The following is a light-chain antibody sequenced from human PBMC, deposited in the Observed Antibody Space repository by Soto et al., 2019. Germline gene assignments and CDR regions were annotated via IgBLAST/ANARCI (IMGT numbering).Light chain of an antibody. CDR2: EVS. Sequence: QSVLTQPPSASGSPGQSVTISYTGTSSEVGGYNYVSWYQQHPGKAPKLMIYEVSKRPSGVPDRFSGSKSGNTASLTVSGLQAEDEADYYCSSYAGSNNFVVFGGGTKVTVL. CDR1: SSEVGGYNY. J-gene: IGLJ2*01. CDR3: SSYAGSNNFVV. V-gene: IGLV2-8*01.